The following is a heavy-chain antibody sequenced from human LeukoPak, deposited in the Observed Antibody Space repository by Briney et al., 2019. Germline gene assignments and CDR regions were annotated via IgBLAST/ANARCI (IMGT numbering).Heavy chain of an antibody. V-gene: IGHV1-24*01. CDR2: FDPEDGKT. CDR3: ATTPYYYDSSGYRYYFDY. D-gene: IGHD3-22*01. CDR1: GYTLTELS. J-gene: IGHJ4*02. Sequence: ASVRVSCKVSGYTLTELSMHWVRQAPGKGLEWMGGFDPEDGKTIYAQKFQGGVTMTEDTSTDTAYMELSSLRSEDTAVYYCATTPYYYDSSGYRYYFDYWGQGTLVTVSS.